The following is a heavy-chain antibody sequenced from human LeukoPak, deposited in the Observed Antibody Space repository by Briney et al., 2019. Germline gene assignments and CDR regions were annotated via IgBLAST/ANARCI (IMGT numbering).Heavy chain of an antibody. CDR1: GFTFSDYY. CDR3: ARTRGSYNYYYYYMDV. J-gene: IGHJ6*03. V-gene: IGHV3-11*01. CDR2: ISSSGSTI. D-gene: IGHD3-10*01. Sequence: GSLRLSCAASGFTFSDYYMSWLRQAPGKGLECVSYISSSGSTIYYADSVKGRFTISRDNAKNSLYLQMNSLRAEDTAVYYCARTRGSYNYYYYYMDVWGKGTTVTVSS.